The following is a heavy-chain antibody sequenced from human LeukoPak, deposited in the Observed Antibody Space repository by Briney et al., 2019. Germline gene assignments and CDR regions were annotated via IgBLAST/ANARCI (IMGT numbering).Heavy chain of an antibody. CDR2: MNPNSGNT. Sequence: GASVKVSCKASGYTFTSYDINWVRQATGQGLEWMGWMNPNSGNTGYAQKFQGRVTMTRNTSISTAYMELSSLRPEDTAVYYCAAYYYDSSGFDYWGQGTLVTVSS. J-gene: IGHJ4*02. CDR3: AAYYYDSSGFDY. V-gene: IGHV1-8*01. CDR1: GYTFTSYD. D-gene: IGHD3-22*01.